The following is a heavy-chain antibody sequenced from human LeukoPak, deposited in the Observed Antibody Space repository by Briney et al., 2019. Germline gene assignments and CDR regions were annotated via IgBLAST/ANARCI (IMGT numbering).Heavy chain of an antibody. Sequence: PSETLSLTCTVSGGSISSCYWSWIRQPPGKGLEWIGYIYYSGSTNYNPSLKSRVTISVDTSKNQFSLKLSSVTAADTAMYYCARDRPDYGDYGPPYAFDIWGQGTMVTVS. CDR3: ARDRPDYGDYGPPYAFDI. D-gene: IGHD4-17*01. V-gene: IGHV4-59*01. J-gene: IGHJ3*02. CDR1: GGSISSCY. CDR2: IYYSGST.